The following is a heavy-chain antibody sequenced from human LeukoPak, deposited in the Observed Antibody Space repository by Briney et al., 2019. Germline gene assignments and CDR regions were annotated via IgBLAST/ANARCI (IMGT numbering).Heavy chain of an antibody. CDR1: GFTFSSYE. V-gene: IGHV3-48*03. D-gene: IGHD5-12*01. Sequence: GGSLRLSCAASGFTFSSYEMNWVRQAPGKGLEWVSYISSSGSTIYYADSVKGRFTITRDNAKNSLYLQMNSLRAEDTAVYYCAKWLRFWTAIDYWGQGTLVTVSS. CDR2: ISSSGSTI. CDR3: AKWLRFWTAIDY. J-gene: IGHJ4*02.